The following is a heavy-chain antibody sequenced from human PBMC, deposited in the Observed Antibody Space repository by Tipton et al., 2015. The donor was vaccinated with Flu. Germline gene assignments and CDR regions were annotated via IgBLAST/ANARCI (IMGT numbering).Heavy chain of an antibody. Sequence: EVQLVQSGAEVKKPGESLKISCKGSGYSFTSYWIGWVRQMPGKGLEWMGIIYPGDSDTRYSPSFQGQVTISADKSISTAYLQWSSLKASDTAMYYCARHRWGSGSYSPDIDYWGQGTLVTVSS. D-gene: IGHD3-10*01. CDR1: GYSFTSYW. CDR3: ARHRWGSGSYSPDIDY. V-gene: IGHV5-51*01. J-gene: IGHJ4*02. CDR2: IYPGDSDT.